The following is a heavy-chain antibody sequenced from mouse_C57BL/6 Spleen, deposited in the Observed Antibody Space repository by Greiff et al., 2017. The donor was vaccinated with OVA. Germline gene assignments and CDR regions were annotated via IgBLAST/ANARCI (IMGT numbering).Heavy chain of an antibody. CDR2: IYPGSGST. D-gene: IGHD2-12*01. Sequence: QVQLQQPGAELVKPGASVTMSCKASGYTFTSYWITWVKQRPGQGLEWIGDIYPGSGSTNYYEMFKSKATLTVDTSSSIAFMQLSSLTTEDSAVYYVARSYYNYGGAMDYWGQGTSVTVSS. J-gene: IGHJ4*01. V-gene: IGHV1-55*01. CDR3: ARSYYNYGGAMDY. CDR1: GYTFTSYW.